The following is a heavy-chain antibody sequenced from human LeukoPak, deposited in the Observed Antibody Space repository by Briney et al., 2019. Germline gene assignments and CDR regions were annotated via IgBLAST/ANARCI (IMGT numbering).Heavy chain of an antibody. Sequence: GGSLRLSCAAPGFTLSRYWMHWGRQIPGKGLVWVSRIDSDGSSTTHADSVKGRFTISRDTAKNTLHLQMDSLRVEDTALYYCVREYYYDSSCVYHDAFDIWGHGTMVTVSS. CDR1: GFTLSRYW. D-gene: IGHD3-22*01. V-gene: IGHV3-74*03. CDR3: VREYYYDSSCVYHDAFDI. J-gene: IGHJ3*02. CDR2: IDSDGSST.